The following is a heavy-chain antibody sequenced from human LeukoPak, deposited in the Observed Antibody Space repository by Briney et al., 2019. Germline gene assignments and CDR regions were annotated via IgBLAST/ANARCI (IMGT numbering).Heavy chain of an antibody. CDR2: ISGSGGAT. D-gene: IGHD6-19*01. J-gene: IGHJ4*01. V-gene: IGHV3-23*01. CDR3: AKVFGSSGLTYYLSESNYFDS. Sequence: GGSLRLSCAGSGFTFSSYAMSWVRQAPGKGLEWVAVISGSGGATIYADSVKGRFTISRDNSKNTGYLLMTSLRAEDTALYYCAKVFGSSGLTYYLSESNYFDSWGHGTLVTVSS. CDR1: GFTFSSYA.